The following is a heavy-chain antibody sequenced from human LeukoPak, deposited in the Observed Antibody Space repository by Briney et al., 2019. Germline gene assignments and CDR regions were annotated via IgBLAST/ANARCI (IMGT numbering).Heavy chain of an antibody. J-gene: IGHJ5*02. CDR3: AREVYVLLWFGESPGWFDP. V-gene: IGHV4-39*07. CDR2: IYYSGST. CDR1: GGSISSSSYY. Sequence: SETLSLTCTVSGGSISSSSYYWGWIRQPPGKGLEWIGSIYYSGSTYYNPSLRSRVTISVDRSKNQFSLKLSSVTAADTAVYYCAREVYVLLWFGESPGWFDPWGQGTLVTVSS. D-gene: IGHD3-10*01.